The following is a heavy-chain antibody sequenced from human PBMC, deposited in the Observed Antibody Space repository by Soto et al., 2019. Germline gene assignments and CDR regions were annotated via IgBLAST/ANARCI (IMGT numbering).Heavy chain of an antibody. V-gene: IGHV1-69*02. Sequence: QVQLVQSGAEVKKPGSSVKVSCTASGDTFNFYTISWVRQAPGQGLEWMGRTIPMLGMADYPQKFQGRVMISADKSTSTVYMTLPRLRSEATAVYYCATNYGSGSTAFDYWGQGTLVTVSS. D-gene: IGHD3-10*01. CDR1: GDTFNFYT. CDR2: TIPMLGMA. CDR3: ATNYGSGSTAFDY. J-gene: IGHJ4*02.